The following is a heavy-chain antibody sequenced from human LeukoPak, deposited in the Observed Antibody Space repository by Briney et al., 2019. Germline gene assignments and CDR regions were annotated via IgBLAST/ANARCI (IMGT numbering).Heavy chain of an antibody. CDR1: GFTFSSYE. J-gene: IGHJ4*02. V-gene: IGHV3-48*03. D-gene: IGHD5-12*01. CDR3: AGKGYSGYDFRLD. Sequence: PGGSLRLSCAASGFTFSSYEMNWVRQAPGKGLEWVSYISSSGSTIYYADSVKGRFTISRDNAKNSLYLQMNSLRAEDTAVYYCAGKGYSGYDFRLDWGQGTLVTVSS. CDR2: ISSSGSTI.